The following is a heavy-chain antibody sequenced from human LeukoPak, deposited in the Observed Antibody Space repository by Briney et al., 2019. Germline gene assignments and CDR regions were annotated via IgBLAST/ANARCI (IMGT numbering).Heavy chain of an antibody. V-gene: IGHV1-18*01. Sequence: ASVKVSCKTSGYTFTNYGISWVRQAPGQGLEWMGWISAYNGNTVYAQKLQGRGTMITDTSTSTAYMELRSLRSDDTAVYYCARDASCYYDSSGYSDWFDPWGQGTLVTVSS. CDR2: ISAYNGNT. CDR3: ARDASCYYDSSGYSDWFDP. D-gene: IGHD3-22*01. CDR1: GYTFTNYG. J-gene: IGHJ5*02.